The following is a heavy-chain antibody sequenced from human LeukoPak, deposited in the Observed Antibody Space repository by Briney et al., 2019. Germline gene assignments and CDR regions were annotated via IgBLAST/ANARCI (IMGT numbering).Heavy chain of an antibody. CDR1: GDSFRSYY. V-gene: IGHV4-4*07. J-gene: IGHJ4*02. CDR3: SREGTYCSRTSCYDAFLDY. Sequence: AGTLSLTCRASGDSFRSYYWSWIRQPAGKGLEWIGRIYTSGSTNYNPSLKTRVTMSVDTSKNQFSLRLSSVTAADTAVYYCSREGTYCSRTSCYDAFLDYWGQGTLVTVSS. CDR2: IYTSGST. D-gene: IGHD2-2*01.